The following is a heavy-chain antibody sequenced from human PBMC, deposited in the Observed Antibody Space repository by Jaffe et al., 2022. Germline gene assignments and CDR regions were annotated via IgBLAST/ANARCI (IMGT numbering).Heavy chain of an antibody. D-gene: IGHD2-2*01. CDR3: ARFGCRSTSCYGGRWFDP. V-gene: IGHV4-61*02. J-gene: IGHJ5*02. Sequence: QVQLQESGPGLVKPSQTLSLTCIVSGDSISSGSYYWSWIRQPAGKGLEWIGHIYSSGSTNYNPSLKSRVTISVDTSKNQFSLKLSSVTAADTAVYYCARFGCRSTSCYGGRWFDPWGQGTLVTVSS. CDR2: IYSSGST. CDR1: GDSISSGSYY.